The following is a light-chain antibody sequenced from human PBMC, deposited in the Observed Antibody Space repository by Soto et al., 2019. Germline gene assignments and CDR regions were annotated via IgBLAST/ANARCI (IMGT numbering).Light chain of an antibody. CDR3: MQGTHWPST. CDR2: KVS. V-gene: IGKV2-30*01. J-gene: IGKJ1*01. CDR1: QSLVYSDGNTY. Sequence: DVVMTQSPLSLPVTLGQPASISCRSSQSLVYSDGNTYLNWFQQRPGQSPRRLIYKVSNRDSGVPDRVSGSGSGTDFTLTISRVEAEDVGVYYWMQGTHWPSTFGQGTKVEIK.